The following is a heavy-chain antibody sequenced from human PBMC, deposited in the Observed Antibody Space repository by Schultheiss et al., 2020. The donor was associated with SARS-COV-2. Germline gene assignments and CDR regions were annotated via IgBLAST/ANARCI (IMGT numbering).Heavy chain of an antibody. CDR1: GGSISSSNYY. CDR3: ARRRNHYYMDV. CDR2: INHSGST. D-gene: IGHD1-14*01. J-gene: IGHJ6*03. V-gene: IGHV4-39*07. Sequence: SQTLSLSCTVSGGSISSSNYYWGWIRQPPGKGLEWIGEINHSGSTNYNPSLKSRVTISVDTSKNQFSLKLSSVTAADTAVYYCARRRNHYYMDVWGKGTTVTVSS.